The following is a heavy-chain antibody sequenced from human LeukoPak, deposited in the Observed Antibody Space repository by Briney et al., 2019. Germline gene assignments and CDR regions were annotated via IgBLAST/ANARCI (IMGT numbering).Heavy chain of an antibody. J-gene: IGHJ3*02. Sequence: GGSLRLSCSASGFTFSSYAMHWVRQALGKGLEYVSAISSNGGSTYYADSVKGRFTISRDNSKNTLYLKMNSLRAEDTAVYYCARDREYGSGWCRAFDIWGQGTMVTVSS. D-gene: IGHD6-19*01. CDR2: ISSNGGST. CDR3: ARDREYGSGWCRAFDI. CDR1: GFTFSSYA. V-gene: IGHV3-64*04.